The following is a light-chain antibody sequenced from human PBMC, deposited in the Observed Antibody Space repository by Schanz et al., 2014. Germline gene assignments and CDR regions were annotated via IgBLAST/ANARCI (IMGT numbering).Light chain of an antibody. CDR2: EVT. Sequence: QSALTQPPSASGSLGQSVAISCIGTSSDIGGYDFVSWYQQHPGRAPKLIIYEVTGRPSGVPDRFSGSRSGSTASLTVSRLQAEDEADYYCSSYTSSSTPLFGGGTKLTVL. J-gene: IGLJ2*01. CDR3: SSYTSSSTPL. CDR1: SSDIGGYDF. V-gene: IGLV2-8*01.